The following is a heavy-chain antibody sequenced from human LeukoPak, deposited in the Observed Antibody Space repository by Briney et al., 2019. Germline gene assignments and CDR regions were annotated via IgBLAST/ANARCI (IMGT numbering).Heavy chain of an antibody. D-gene: IGHD4-17*01. CDR3: ARGSHTVTTTQGYFDY. CDR2: INPSGGST. CDR1: GYTFTSYY. J-gene: IGHJ4*02. Sequence: GASVKVSCKASGYTFTSYYTHWVRQAPGQGLEWMGIINPSGGSTSYAQKFQGRVTMTRDTSTSTVYMELSSLRSEDTAVYYCARGSHTVTTTQGYFDYWGQGTLVTVSS. V-gene: IGHV1-46*01.